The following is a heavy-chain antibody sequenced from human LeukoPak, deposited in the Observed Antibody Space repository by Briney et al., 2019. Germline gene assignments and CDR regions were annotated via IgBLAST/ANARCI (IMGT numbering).Heavy chain of an antibody. V-gene: IGHV3-23*01. CDR3: VRGYSYGWFDP. D-gene: IGHD5-18*01. CDR2: ISGSGGST. CDR1: GGSSSGYY. J-gene: IGHJ5*02. Sequence: ETLSLTCAVYGGSSSGYYWSWIRQPPGKGLEWVSTISGSGGSTHYAASVTGRFTISRDNSKNTLNLQMNSLRAEDTAVYYCVRGYSYGWFDPWGKGTLVTVSS.